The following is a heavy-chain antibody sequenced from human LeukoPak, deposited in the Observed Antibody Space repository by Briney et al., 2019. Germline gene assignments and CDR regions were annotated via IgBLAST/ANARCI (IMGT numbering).Heavy chain of an antibody. Sequence: GGSLRLSCAASGFTFTNNFMSWVRQVPGKGLEWVANIKQDGSETTYADSVRGRFTISRDNSKNTLYLQMNSLRAEDTAVYYCARGELNDYWGQGTLVTVSS. J-gene: IGHJ4*02. CDR3: ARGELNDY. CDR2: IKQDGSET. D-gene: IGHD3-10*01. V-gene: IGHV3-7*01. CDR1: GFTFTNNF.